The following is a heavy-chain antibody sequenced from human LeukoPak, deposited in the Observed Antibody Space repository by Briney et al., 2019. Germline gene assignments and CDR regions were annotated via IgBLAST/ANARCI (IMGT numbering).Heavy chain of an antibody. Sequence: SQTLSLTCAISGDSVSNKNTAWNWIRQSPSRGLEWLGRTYYRSKWHNTYAASVKSRITINPDTSKNQFSLQLNSVTPEDTAVYYCARDKERRMDVWGQGTTVTVSS. CDR2: TYYRSKWHN. CDR3: ARDKERRMDV. CDR1: GDSVSNKNTA. D-gene: IGHD1-1*01. V-gene: IGHV6-1*01. J-gene: IGHJ6*02.